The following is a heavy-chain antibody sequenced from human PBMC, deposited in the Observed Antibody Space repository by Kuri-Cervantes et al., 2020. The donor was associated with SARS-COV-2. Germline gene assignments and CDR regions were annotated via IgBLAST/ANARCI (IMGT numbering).Heavy chain of an antibody. CDR2: VKTSSGNT. CDR1: ETTFPNYD. CDR3: AREEETIFGVVIIKGVLDY. D-gene: IGHD3-3*01. V-gene: IGHV1-8*01. J-gene: IGHJ4*02. Sequence: ASVKVSCKAPETTFPNYDINWVRQATGQGLEWMGMVKTSSGNTLYAQIFQGRVTMTRDTSTSTVYMELSSLRSEDTAVYYCAREEETIFGVVIIKGVLDYWGQGTLVTVSS.